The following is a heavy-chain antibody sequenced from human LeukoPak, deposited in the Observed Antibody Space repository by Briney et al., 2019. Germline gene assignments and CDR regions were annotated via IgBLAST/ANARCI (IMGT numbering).Heavy chain of an antibody. Sequence: PSETLSLTCTVSGGSIISYYGGWIRQPPGKGLEWIGYIYYSGSTNYIPSLKSRVTMSVDTSKNQFSLKLSSVTAADTAVYYCARLPYQYFDYWGQGTLVTVSS. CDR2: IYYSGST. J-gene: IGHJ4*02. CDR1: GGSIISYY. D-gene: IGHD2-2*01. CDR3: ARLPYQYFDY. V-gene: IGHV4-59*08.